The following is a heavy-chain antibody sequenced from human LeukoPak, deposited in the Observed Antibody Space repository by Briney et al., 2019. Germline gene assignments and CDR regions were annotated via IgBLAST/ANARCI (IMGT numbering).Heavy chain of an antibody. J-gene: IGHJ4*02. D-gene: IGHD1-26*01. CDR1: GYTFTSYT. CDR3: ARDGVGATSYFRH. Sequence: GASVKVSCKASGYTFTSYTMHWVRQAPGQRLEWMGWINAGNGNTKYSQKFQGRVTITRDTSASIVYMELSSLRSEDTALYYCARDGVGATSYFRHWGQGTLVTVSS. CDR2: INAGNGNT. V-gene: IGHV1-3*01.